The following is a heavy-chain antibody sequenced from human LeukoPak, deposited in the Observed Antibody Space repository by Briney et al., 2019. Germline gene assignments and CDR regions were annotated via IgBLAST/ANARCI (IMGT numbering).Heavy chain of an antibody. V-gene: IGHV4-39*07. CDR1: GGSISSSSYY. J-gene: IGHJ4*02. D-gene: IGHD5-24*01. CDR3: ARRPVVRWLQYRD. CDR2: IYYSGST. Sequence: SETLSLTCTVSGGSISSSSYYWGWIRQPPGKGLEWIGSIYYSGSTYHNPSLKSRVTISIDTSKNQFSLKLSSVTAADTAVYYCARRPVVRWLQYRDWGQGTLVTVSS.